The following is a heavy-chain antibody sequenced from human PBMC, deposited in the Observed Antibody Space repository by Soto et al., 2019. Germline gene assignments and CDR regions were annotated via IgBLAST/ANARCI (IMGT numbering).Heavy chain of an antibody. CDR1: GGTFRSYT. CDR2: IIPILGIA. V-gene: IGHV1-69*02. Sequence: SVKVSCKASGGTFRSYTISWGRQAPGQGLEWMGRIIPILGIANYAQKFQGRVTITADKSTSTAYMELSSLRSEDTAVYYCATGLVVDYDIDYWGQGTLVTVSS. D-gene: IGHD2-15*01. J-gene: IGHJ4*02. CDR3: ATGLVVDYDIDY.